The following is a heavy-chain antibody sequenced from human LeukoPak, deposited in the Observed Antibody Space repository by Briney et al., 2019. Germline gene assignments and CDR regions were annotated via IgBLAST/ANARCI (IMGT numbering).Heavy chain of an antibody. D-gene: IGHD6-19*01. J-gene: IGHJ4*02. CDR3: ARRGYSSGWYYFDY. Sequence: SETLSLTCTVSGGSISGSSYYWGWIRQPPGKGLEWIGSIYYSGSTYYNPSLKSRVTISVDTSKNQFSLRLSSVSAAETAVYYCARRGYSSGWYYFDYWGQGTLVTVSS. V-gene: IGHV4-39*01. CDR2: IYYSGST. CDR1: GGSISGSSYY.